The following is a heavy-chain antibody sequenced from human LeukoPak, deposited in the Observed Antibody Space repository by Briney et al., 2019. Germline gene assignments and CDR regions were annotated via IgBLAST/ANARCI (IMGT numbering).Heavy chain of an antibody. CDR1: GYTFTSYA. Sequence: GASVKVSCKASGYTFTSYAMHWVRQAPGQRLEWMGWINAGNGNTKYSQKFQGRDTITRDTSASTAYMELSSLRSEDTAVYYCARDGSPITIFEDGMDVWGQGTTVTVSS. CDR3: ARDGSPITIFEDGMDV. D-gene: IGHD3-3*01. V-gene: IGHV1-3*01. J-gene: IGHJ6*02. CDR2: INAGNGNT.